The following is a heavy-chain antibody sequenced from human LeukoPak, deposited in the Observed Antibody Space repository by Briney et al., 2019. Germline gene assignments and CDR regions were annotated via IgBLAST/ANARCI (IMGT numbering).Heavy chain of an antibody. D-gene: IGHD6-13*01. J-gene: IGHJ1*01. CDR1: GFSPSTSRLG. Sequence: SPTLVKATQPLTLTSTFSGFSPSTSRLGVGWIRQPPVKALEWLALIYWAHDKRYSPSLKTRLTISKDTSKNPEVLTMTSMDPVDTATYYCAHGPYISRWFSQHWGQGTLVTVSS. CDR3: AHGPYISRWFSQH. V-gene: IGHV2-5*02. CDR2: IYWAHDK.